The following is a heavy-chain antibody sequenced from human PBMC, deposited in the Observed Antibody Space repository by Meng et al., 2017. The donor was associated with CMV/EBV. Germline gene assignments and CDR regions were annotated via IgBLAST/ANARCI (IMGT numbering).Heavy chain of an antibody. Sequence: ASVKVSCKASGCTFTGYYMHWVRQAPGQGLEWMGWINPNSGGTNYAQKFQGRVTMTRDTSISTAYMELSRLRSDDTAVYYCAGTCTSCNNWFDPWGQGTLVTVSS. CDR2: INPNSGGT. J-gene: IGHJ5*02. CDR3: AGTCTSCNNWFDP. V-gene: IGHV1-2*02. D-gene: IGHD2-2*01. CDR1: GCTFTGYY.